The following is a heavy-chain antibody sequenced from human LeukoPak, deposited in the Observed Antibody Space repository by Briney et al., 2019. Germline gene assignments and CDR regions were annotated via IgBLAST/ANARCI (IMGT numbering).Heavy chain of an antibody. CDR3: AREAMYSYGNNFDY. CDR2: IYYRGDI. CDR1: DGSIRTYY. Sequence: PSETLSLTCSVSDGSIRTYYWSWIRQSPGQGLEWIGNIYYRGDINYNPSLKSRVIISIDTSKNQLSLKVTSLTAADTAVYHCAREAMYSYGNNFDYWGQGTLVTVSS. V-gene: IGHV4-59*01. D-gene: IGHD5-18*01. J-gene: IGHJ4*02.